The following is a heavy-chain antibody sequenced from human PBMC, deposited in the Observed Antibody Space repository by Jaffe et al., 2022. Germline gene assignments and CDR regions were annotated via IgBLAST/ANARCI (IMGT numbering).Heavy chain of an antibody. D-gene: IGHD2-8*01. CDR3: ARDPGDASWFDP. Sequence: QVQLQESGPGLVKPSQTLSLTCTVSGGSISSGSYYWSWIRQPAGKGLEWIGRIYTSGSTNYNPSLKSRVTISVDTSKNQFSLKLSSVTAADTAVYYCARDPGDASWFDPWGQGTLVTVSS. J-gene: IGHJ5*02. V-gene: IGHV4-61*02. CDR1: GGSISSGSYY. CDR2: IYTSGST.